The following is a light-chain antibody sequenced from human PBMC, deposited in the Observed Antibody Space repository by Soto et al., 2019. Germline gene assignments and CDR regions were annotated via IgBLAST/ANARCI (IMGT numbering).Light chain of an antibody. CDR1: QSINRY. V-gene: IGKV3-11*01. J-gene: IGKJ1*01. Sequence: IVLTQSPATLSLSPGDRATLSCRASQSINRYLAWYQQKPGQAPRLLIYYASNRAAGIPARFSGSGSGTDFTLTISSLEPEDFAVYYCQQRSNWPPITFGQGTKVDI. CDR2: YAS. CDR3: QQRSNWPPIT.